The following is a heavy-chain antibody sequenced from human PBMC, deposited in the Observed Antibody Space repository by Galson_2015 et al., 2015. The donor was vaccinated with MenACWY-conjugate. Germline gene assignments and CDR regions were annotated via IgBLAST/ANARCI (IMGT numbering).Heavy chain of an antibody. D-gene: IGHD2-21*02. CDR2: IRYDGSNK. CDR1: GFTFSSYG. J-gene: IGHJ1*01. V-gene: IGHV3-30*02. Sequence: SLRLSCAASGFTFSSYGMHWVRQAPGKGLEWVAFIRYDGSNKYYADSVKGRFTISRDNSKNTLYLQMNSLRAEDTAVYYCAKDFHIVVVTAGLQHWGQGTLVTVSS. CDR3: AKDFHIVVVTAGLQH.